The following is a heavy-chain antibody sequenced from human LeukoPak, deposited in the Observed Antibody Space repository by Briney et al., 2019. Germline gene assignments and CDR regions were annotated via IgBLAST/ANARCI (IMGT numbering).Heavy chain of an antibody. Sequence: SETLSLTCTVSGGSISSSSYYWGWIRQPPGKGLEWIGSIYYSGSTYYNPSLKSRVTISVDTSKNQFSLKLSSVTAADTAVYYCARGGSSWRFDFDYWGQGTLVTVSS. CDR1: GGSISSSSYY. CDR2: IYYSGST. J-gene: IGHJ4*02. CDR3: ARGGSSWRFDFDY. D-gene: IGHD6-13*01. V-gene: IGHV4-39*07.